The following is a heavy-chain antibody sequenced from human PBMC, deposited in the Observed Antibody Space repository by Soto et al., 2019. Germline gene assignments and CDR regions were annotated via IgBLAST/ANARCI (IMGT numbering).Heavy chain of an antibody. CDR2: ISSSGSTI. CDR1: GFTFSDYY. CDR3: AKPGDSSGYSFHFEH. Sequence: GGSLRLSCAASGFTFSDYYMSWIRQAPGKGLEWVSYISSSGSTIYYADSVKGRFTISRDSSKNTLYLQMNSLRADDTALYYCAKPGDSSGYSFHFEHWGQGTLVTVSS. J-gene: IGHJ4*02. V-gene: IGHV3-11*01. D-gene: IGHD3-22*01.